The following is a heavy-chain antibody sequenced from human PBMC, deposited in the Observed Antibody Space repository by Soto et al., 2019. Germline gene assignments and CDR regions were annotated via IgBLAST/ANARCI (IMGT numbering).Heavy chain of an antibody. CDR1: GYTFTSYG. V-gene: IGHV1-18*01. Sequence: QVQLVQSGAEVKKPGASVKVSCKASGYTFTSYGISWVRQAPGQGLEWMGWISAYNGNTNYAQKLQGRVTMTTDTSTSTAYMELRSLRSDDTAVYYCARDRYCISTSCPDYYYYGMDVWGQGTTVTVSS. CDR2: ISAYNGNT. D-gene: IGHD2-2*01. J-gene: IGHJ6*02. CDR3: ARDRYCISTSCPDYYYYGMDV.